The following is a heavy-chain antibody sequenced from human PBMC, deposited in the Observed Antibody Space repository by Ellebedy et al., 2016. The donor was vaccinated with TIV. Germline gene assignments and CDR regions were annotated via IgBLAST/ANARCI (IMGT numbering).Heavy chain of an antibody. D-gene: IGHD3-10*01. CDR2: ISAHEDI. Sequence: SETLSLXXSVSGVSISSYYWNWIRQPVGKRLENIGRISAHEDIYYRPSLGSRVSVSVDTAKNQVSLRLTSVTAEDTAIYYCARSLWSDSRDAFDLWGQGTLVTVSS. V-gene: IGHV4-4*07. J-gene: IGHJ3*01. CDR3: ARSLWSDSRDAFDL. CDR1: GVSISSYY.